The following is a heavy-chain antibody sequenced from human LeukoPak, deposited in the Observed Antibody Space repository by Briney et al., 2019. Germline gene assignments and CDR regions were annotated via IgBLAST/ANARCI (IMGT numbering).Heavy chain of an antibody. J-gene: IGHJ4*02. V-gene: IGHV3-53*05. CDR3: AKDSYWSSTSLDY. Sequence: GGSLGLSCAASGFTVSGNYMSWVRQAPGTGLEWVSVIYTAGSTSYADSVKGRFTISRDNSKNTLYLQMNSLRAEDTAVYYCAKDSYWSSTSLDYWGQGTLVTVSS. CDR1: GFTVSGNY. D-gene: IGHD2-2*01. CDR2: IYTAGST.